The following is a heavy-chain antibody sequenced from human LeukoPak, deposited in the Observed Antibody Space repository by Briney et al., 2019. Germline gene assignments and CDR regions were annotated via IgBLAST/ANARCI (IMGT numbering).Heavy chain of an antibody. V-gene: IGHV3-30-3*01. J-gene: IGHJ4*02. CDR3: ARCTSTTCASTPLAGYLY. CDR2: ISYDGSNK. Sequence: GGSLRLSCAASGFTFSSYAMHWVRQAPGKGLEWVAVISYDGSNKYYADSVKGRFTISRDNSKNTLYLQMNSLRAEDTAVYYCARCTSTTCASTPLAGYLYWGQGTLVTVSS. CDR1: GFTFSSYA. D-gene: IGHD2-2*01.